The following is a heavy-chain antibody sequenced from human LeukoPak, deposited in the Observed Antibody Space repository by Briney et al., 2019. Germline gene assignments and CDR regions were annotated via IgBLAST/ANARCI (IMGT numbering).Heavy chain of an antibody. CDR1: GGSISSYY. D-gene: IGHD3-10*01. CDR2: IYYSGST. Sequence: SETLSLTCTVSGGSISSYYWSWIRQPPGKGLEWIGYIYYSGSTNYNPSLKSRVTISVDTSKNQFSLKLSSVTAADTAVYYCARILSGVRGVIKAARFDPWGQGTLVTVSS. J-gene: IGHJ5*02. V-gene: IGHV4-59*01. CDR3: ARILSGVRGVIKAARFDP.